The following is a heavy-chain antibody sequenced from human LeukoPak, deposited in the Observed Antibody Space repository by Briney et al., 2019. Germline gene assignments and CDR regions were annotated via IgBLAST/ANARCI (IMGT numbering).Heavy chain of an antibody. Sequence: SETLSLTCTVSGDSISSYYWNWIRQPPGKGLEWIGYIYYNGGTNYNPSLKSRVTISVDTSMNQFSLKLSSVTAADTAVYYCAREKGNSYGYDYWGQGTLVTVSS. CDR2: IYYNGGT. J-gene: IGHJ4*02. CDR3: AREKGNSYGYDY. V-gene: IGHV4-59*01. CDR1: GDSISSYY. D-gene: IGHD5-18*01.